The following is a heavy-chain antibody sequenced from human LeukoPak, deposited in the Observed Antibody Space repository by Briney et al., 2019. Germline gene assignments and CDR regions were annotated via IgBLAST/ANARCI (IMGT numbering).Heavy chain of an antibody. Sequence: GGSLRLSCAASGFTFSSYAMSWVRQAPGKGLEWVSAISGSGGSTYYADSVKGRFTISRDNSKNTLHLQMNSLRAEDTAVYYCAKDHLTYYYDSSGYYSGFFDYWGQGTLVTVSS. V-gene: IGHV3-23*01. CDR3: AKDHLTYYYDSSGYYSGFFDY. CDR2: ISGSGGST. D-gene: IGHD3-22*01. J-gene: IGHJ4*02. CDR1: GFTFSSYA.